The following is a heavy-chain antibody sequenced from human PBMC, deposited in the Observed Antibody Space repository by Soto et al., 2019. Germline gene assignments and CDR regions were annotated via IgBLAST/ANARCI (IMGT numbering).Heavy chain of an antibody. J-gene: IGHJ6*02. CDR1: GFTFSNFG. Sequence: GGSLRLSCEASGFTFSNFGMNWVRQAPGKGLEWVARVWYDGSSKYYVDSVKGRLTISRDNSKETVYLQMNSLRAEDTGVYYCAREIDSNYDGMDAWGQGTTVTVSS. D-gene: IGHD4-4*01. V-gene: IGHV3-33*01. CDR3: AREIDSNYDGMDA. CDR2: VWYDGSSK.